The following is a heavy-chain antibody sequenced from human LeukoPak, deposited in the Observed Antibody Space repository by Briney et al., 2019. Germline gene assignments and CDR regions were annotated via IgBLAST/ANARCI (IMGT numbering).Heavy chain of an antibody. J-gene: IGHJ1*01. V-gene: IGHV1-46*01. CDR2: INPSGGST. CDR1: GYSFTDYY. Sequence: GASVKVSCKTSGYSFTDYYMHWVRQAPGQGLEWMGIINPSGGSTSYAQKFQGRVTMTRDTSTSTVYMELSSLRSEDTAVYYCARGRSVEMATIFRYFQHWGQGTLVTVSS. CDR3: ARGRSVEMATIFRYFQH. D-gene: IGHD5-24*01.